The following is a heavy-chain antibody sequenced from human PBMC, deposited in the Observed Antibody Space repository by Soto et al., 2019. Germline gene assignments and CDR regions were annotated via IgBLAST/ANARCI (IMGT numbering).Heavy chain of an antibody. V-gene: IGHV1-18*01. Sequence: QVQLVQSGAEVKKPGASVKVSCKASGYTFTSYGISWVRQAPGQGLEWMGWISAYNGNTHYAQTLQGRVTMTTDTPTSTAYMDLRSLRSDDTAVYYCARGYSSSWVHVNWFDPWGQGTLVTVSS. J-gene: IGHJ5*02. CDR2: ISAYNGNT. CDR1: GYTFTSYG. D-gene: IGHD6-13*01. CDR3: ARGYSSSWVHVNWFDP.